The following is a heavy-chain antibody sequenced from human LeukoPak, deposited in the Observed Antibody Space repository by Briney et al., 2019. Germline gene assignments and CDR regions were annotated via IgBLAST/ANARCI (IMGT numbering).Heavy chain of an antibody. CDR3: AKDHYWSIDY. D-gene: IGHD3-3*01. Sequence: PGGSLRLSCAASGFTFSTSAMHWVRHAPGQGLVWVSRIKGDGISTNYADSVKGRFTISRDIAKNTLYLQMNSLRAEDTGVYYCAKDHYWSIDYWGRGTLVTVSS. V-gene: IGHV3-74*01. J-gene: IGHJ4*02. CDR2: IKGDGIST. CDR1: GFTFSTSA.